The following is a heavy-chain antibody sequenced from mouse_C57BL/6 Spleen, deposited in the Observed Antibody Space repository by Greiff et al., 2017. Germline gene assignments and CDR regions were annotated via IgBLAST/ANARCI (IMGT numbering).Heavy chain of an antibody. D-gene: IGHD3-2*02. J-gene: IGHJ4*01. CDR1: GYTFTSYG. CDR3: ASQTAQANYAMDY. V-gene: IGHV1-81*01. CDR2: IYPRSGNT. Sequence: VQLVESGAELARPGASVKLSCKASGYTFTSYGISWVKQRTGQGLEWIGEIYPRSGNTYYNEKFKGKATLTADKSSSTAYMELRSLTSEDSAVYFCASQTAQANYAMDYWGQGTSVTVSS.